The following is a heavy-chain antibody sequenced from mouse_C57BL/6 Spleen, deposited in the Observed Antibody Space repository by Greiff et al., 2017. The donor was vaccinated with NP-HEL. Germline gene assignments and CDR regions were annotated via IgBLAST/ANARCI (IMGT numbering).Heavy chain of an antibody. Sequence: QVQLQQPGAELVKPGASVKLSCKASGYTFTSYWMHWVKQRPGQGLEWIGMIHPNSGSTNYNEKFKSKATLTVDKSSSTAYMQLSSLTSEDSAVYYCARGHDGYYVGYAMDYWGKGTSVTVSS. D-gene: IGHD2-3*01. CDR1: GYTFTSYW. CDR3: ARGHDGYYVGYAMDY. CDR2: IHPNSGST. V-gene: IGHV1-64*01. J-gene: IGHJ4*01.